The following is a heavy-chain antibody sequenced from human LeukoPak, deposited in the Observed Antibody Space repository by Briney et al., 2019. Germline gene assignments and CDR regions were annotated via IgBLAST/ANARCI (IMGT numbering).Heavy chain of an antibody. CDR1: GFTFSSYA. Sequence: PGGSLRLSCEASGFTFSSYAMSWVRQAPGKGLEWVSAISGSGDSTYYGDSVKGRFTISRDNSKNTLYLQMNSLRAEDTAVYYCAKTRPLDSSSWSHGDYWGQGTLVTVSS. V-gene: IGHV3-23*01. J-gene: IGHJ4*02. D-gene: IGHD6-13*01. CDR3: AKTRPLDSSSWSHGDY. CDR2: ISGSGDST.